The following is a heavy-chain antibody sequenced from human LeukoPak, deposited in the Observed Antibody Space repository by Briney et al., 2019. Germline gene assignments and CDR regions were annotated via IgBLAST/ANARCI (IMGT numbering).Heavy chain of an antibody. CDR3: ARDRSTGASAGTLYWFDP. Sequence: GASVKVSCKASAYTSTAYYIHWVRQAPGQGLEWMGWINPNSGATNYAQKFQGRVTMTRDTSISTAYMELSRLKSDDTAVYYCARDRSTGASAGTLYWFDPWGQGTLVTVSS. CDR2: INPNSGAT. J-gene: IGHJ5*02. D-gene: IGHD6-13*01. CDR1: AYTSTAYY. V-gene: IGHV1-2*02.